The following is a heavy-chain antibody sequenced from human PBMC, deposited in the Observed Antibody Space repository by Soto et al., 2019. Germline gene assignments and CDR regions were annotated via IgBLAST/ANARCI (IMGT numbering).Heavy chain of an antibody. V-gene: IGHV3-74*01. D-gene: IGHD5-12*01. Sequence: EVQLVESGGGLVQPGGSLRLSCAASGFTFSSYWMHWVRQAPGKGLVWVSRINSDGSSTSYADSVKGRFTISRDNAKNTLQLQQNSRRAEDTAVYYCARQNAEWRGYAYDAFDIWGQGTLVTVSS. CDR1: GFTFSSYW. J-gene: IGHJ3*02. CDR2: INSDGSST. CDR3: ARQNAEWRGYAYDAFDI.